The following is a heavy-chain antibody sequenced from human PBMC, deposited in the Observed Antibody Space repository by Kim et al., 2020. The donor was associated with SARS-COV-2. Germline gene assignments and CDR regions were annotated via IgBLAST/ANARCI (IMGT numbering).Heavy chain of an antibody. Sequence: YHPTLKSRVTMSVDTDKSQFSLNLSSVTAADTAVYYCARHCPMNPICFDRWGHGTLVTVSS. D-gene: IGHD2-21*01. CDR3: ARHCPMNPICFDR. V-gene: IGHV4-4*07. J-gene: IGHJ5*02.